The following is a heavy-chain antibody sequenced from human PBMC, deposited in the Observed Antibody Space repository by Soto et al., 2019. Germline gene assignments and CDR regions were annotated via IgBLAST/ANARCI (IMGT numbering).Heavy chain of an antibody. CDR3: ARGGYDILTAYYKAGLQAFDF. CDR2: SSSSSYT. J-gene: IGHJ4*02. D-gene: IGHD3-9*01. V-gene: IGHV3-11*05. Sequence: SSSSSYTNYADSVKGRFTISRDNAKNSLYLQMNILRAEDTAVYYCARGGYDILTAYYKAGLQAFDFWGQGTLVTVPS.